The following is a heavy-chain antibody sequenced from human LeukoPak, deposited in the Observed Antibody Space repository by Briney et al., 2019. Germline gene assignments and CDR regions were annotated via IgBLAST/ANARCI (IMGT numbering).Heavy chain of an antibody. CDR2: ISYDGSNK. D-gene: IGHD4-17*01. Sequence: GGSLRLSCAASGFTFISYAMHWVRQAPGKGLEWVAVISYDGSNKYYADSVKGRFTISRDNSKNTLYLQMNSLRAEDTAVYYCARDSESNDYGDYGWLDPWGQGTLVTVSS. CDR1: GFTFISYA. CDR3: ARDSESNDYGDYGWLDP. J-gene: IGHJ5*02. V-gene: IGHV3-30*04.